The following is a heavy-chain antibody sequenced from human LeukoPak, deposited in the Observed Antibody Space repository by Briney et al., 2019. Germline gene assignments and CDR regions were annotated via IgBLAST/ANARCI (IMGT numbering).Heavy chain of an antibody. D-gene: IGHD2-2*01. CDR3: ARNRPHRVPAAIDY. CDR2: IYYSGST. V-gene: IGHV4-59*01. CDR1: GGSISSYY. J-gene: IGHJ4*02. Sequence: SETLSLTCTVSGGSISSYYWSWIRQPPGKGLEWIGYIYYSGSTNYNPSLKSRVTISVDTSKNQFSLKLSSVTAADTAVYYCARNRPHRVPAAIDYWGQGTLVTVSS.